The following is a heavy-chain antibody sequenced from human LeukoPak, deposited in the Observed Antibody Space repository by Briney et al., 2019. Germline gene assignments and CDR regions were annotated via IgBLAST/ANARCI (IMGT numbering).Heavy chain of an antibody. D-gene: IGHD3-22*01. J-gene: IGHJ4*02. CDR3: ARDPYYYDSSGYYRYGDY. CDR1: GGSISSYY. CDR2: IYYSGST. Sequence: PSETLSLTCTVSGGSISSYYWSWIRQPPGKGLEWIGYIYYSGSTNYNPSLKSRVTISVDTSKNQFSLKLSSVTAADTAVYYCARDPYYYDSSGYYRYGDYWGQGTPVTVSS. V-gene: IGHV4-59*12.